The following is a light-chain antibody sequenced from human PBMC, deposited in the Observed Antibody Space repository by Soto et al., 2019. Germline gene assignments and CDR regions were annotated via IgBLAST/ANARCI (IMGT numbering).Light chain of an antibody. CDR1: QAMSTY. Sequence: DIQLTQSPSFLSASVGDTVTITCRASQAMSTYLAWYQQKPGKVPKLLIRSASTLQSGVPPRFSGCVSGTEFSLTLSTLGPDDSGIYLRQQLNGYELAVVGGTNVEIK. V-gene: IGKV1-9*01. J-gene: IGKJ4*01. CDR2: SAS. CDR3: QQLNGYELA.